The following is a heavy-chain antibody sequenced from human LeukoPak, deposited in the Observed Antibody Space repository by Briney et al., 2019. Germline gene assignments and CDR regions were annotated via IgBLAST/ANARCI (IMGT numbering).Heavy chain of an antibody. Sequence: GGSLRLSCAASGFTFDDYAMHWVRQAPVKGLEWVSGISWNSGSIGYADSVKGRFTISRDNAKNSLYLQMNSLRAEDTALYYCAASSGYYLDYWGQGTLVTVSS. CDR3: AASSGYYLDY. CDR1: GFTFDDYA. CDR2: ISWNSGSI. V-gene: IGHV3-9*01. D-gene: IGHD3-22*01. J-gene: IGHJ4*02.